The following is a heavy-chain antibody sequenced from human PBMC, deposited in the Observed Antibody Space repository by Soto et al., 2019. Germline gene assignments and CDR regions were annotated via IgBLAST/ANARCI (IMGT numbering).Heavy chain of an antibody. CDR2: ISGSGGDT. V-gene: IGHV3-23*01. Sequence: GGSLRLSCAASGFTFSSYSMNWVRQAPGKGLEWVSAISGSGGDTYYADSVKGRFTISRDNSKNTLYLQMNSLRDEDAALYYCAKDRLASGSGVRFDPWGQGTLVTVSS. CDR1: GFTFSSYS. D-gene: IGHD3-10*01. J-gene: IGHJ5*02. CDR3: AKDRLASGSGVRFDP.